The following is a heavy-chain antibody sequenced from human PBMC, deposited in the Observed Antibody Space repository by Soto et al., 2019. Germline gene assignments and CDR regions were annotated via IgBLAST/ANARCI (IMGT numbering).Heavy chain of an antibody. V-gene: IGHV3-74*01. J-gene: IGHJ4*02. D-gene: IGHD6-6*01. CDR2: INSDGSST. CDR3: ARVSKTSTGRYSSSSFDY. CDR1: GFTFSSYW. Sequence: GGSLRLSCAASGFTFSSYWMHWVRQAPGKGLVWVSRINSDGSSTSYADSVKGRFTISRDNAKNTLYLQMNSLRAEDTAVYYCARVSKTSTGRYSSSSFDYWGQGTLVTVSS.